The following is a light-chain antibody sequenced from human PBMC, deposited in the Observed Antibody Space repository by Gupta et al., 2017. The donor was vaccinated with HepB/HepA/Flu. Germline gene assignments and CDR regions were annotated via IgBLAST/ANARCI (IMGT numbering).Light chain of an antibody. Sequence: QSALTQPASVSGSPGQSITISCPGTSSDVGGYNYVSWYQQHPGKAPKLMIYDVSNRPAGVSNLFSGSKSGNTASLTISGLQAEDEADYYCSSYTSSTTLEVVFGGGTELTVL. CDR1: SSDVGGYNY. CDR3: SSYTSSTTLEVV. J-gene: IGLJ2*01. CDR2: DVS. V-gene: IGLV2-14*03.